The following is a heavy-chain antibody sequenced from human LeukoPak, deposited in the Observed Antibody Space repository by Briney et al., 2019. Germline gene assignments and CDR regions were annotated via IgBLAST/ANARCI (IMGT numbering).Heavy chain of an antibody. V-gene: IGHV4-59*01. D-gene: IGHD6-19*01. CDR3: ARDPYSSGLDAFDI. Sequence: SETLSLTCTVSGGSISSYCWSWIRQPPGKGREWIGYIYNSGSTNYNPSLKSRVTISVDTSKNQFSMRLSSVTAADTAVYYCARDPYSSGLDAFDIWGQGTMVTVSS. CDR1: GGSISSYC. J-gene: IGHJ3*02. CDR2: IYNSGST.